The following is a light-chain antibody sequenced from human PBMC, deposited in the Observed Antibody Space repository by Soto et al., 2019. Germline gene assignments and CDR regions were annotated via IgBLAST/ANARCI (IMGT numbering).Light chain of an antibody. J-gene: IGKJ1*01. CDR1: MRVLYSPTNKNY. CDR3: HHYSSAPT. Sequence: LTISNDCQSVSQGESANLDGQCSMRVLYSPTNKNYVAWYQQKPGQTPKVLIYWASTRESGVPDRFCCSGYGTDDTRPMSRLHSEAVAVYYGHHYSSAPTFAQGTKVDIK. V-gene: IGKV4-1*01. CDR2: WAS.